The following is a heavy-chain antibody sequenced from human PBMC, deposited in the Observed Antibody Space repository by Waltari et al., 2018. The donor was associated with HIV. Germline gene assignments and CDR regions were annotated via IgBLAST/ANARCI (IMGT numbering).Heavy chain of an antibody. V-gene: IGHV1-18*01. CDR3: ARDIGDYSNYGYYYYMDV. Sequence: QVQLVQSGAEVKKPGASVKVSCKASGYTLTRYGITWWRQAPGQGLEWMGWISAYKGNTKYAQKFQGRVTMTTDTSTSTAYMELRSLRADDTAIYYCARDIGDYSNYGYYYYMDVWGKGTTVTVSS. J-gene: IGHJ6*03. CDR2: ISAYKGNT. D-gene: IGHD4-4*01. CDR1: GYTLTRYG.